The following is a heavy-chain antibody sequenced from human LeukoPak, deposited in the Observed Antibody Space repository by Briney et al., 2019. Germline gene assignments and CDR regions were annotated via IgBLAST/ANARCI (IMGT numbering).Heavy chain of an antibody. J-gene: IGHJ4*02. CDR3: ARDLCSGGSCYLFDY. D-gene: IGHD2-15*01. CDR2: IYTSGST. CDR1: GGSLSSYY. V-gene: IGHV4-4*07. Sequence: PSETLSLTCTVSGGSLSSYYWSWIRQPAGKGLEWIGRIYTSGSTSYNPSLKSRVTMSVDTSKNQFSLKLSSVTAADTAVYYCARDLCSGGSCYLFDYWGQGTLVTVSS.